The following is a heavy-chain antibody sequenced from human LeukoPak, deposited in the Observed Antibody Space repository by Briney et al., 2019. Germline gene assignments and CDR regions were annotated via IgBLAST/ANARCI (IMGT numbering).Heavy chain of an antibody. CDR1: GGPFSGYY. CDR2: INHSGST. Sequence: LETLSLTCAVDGGPFSGYYWSWIRQPPGKGLEWIGEINHSGSTNYNPSLKSRVAISVDTSKNQFSLKLSSVTAADTAVYYCARGHLSNWFDPWGQGTLITVSS. CDR3: ARGHLSNWFDP. J-gene: IGHJ5*02. V-gene: IGHV4-34*01.